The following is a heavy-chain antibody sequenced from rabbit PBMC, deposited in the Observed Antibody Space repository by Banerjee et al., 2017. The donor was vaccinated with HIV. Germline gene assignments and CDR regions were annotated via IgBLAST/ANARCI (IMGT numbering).Heavy chain of an antibody. D-gene: IGHD4-1*01. CDR3: ARDVTWGDWDL. CDR1: GFTLSGYR. Sequence: QEPLEESRGDPVTPEGSPTLTSTASGFTLSGYRMPWVRQAPGKGLEWIGCIATGSGNTYYASWAKGRFTISKTSSTTVTLQMTSLTAADTATYFCARDVTWGDWDLWGPGTLVTVS. CDR2: IATGSGNT. V-gene: IGHV1S45*01. J-gene: IGHJ6*01.